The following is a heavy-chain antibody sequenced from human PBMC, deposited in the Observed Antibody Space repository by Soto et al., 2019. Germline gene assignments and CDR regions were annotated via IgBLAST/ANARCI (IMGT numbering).Heavy chain of an antibody. CDR3: AKASGYSSSSLSYYDYGMDV. CDR1: GFTFGTYA. Sequence: GGSLRLSCAASGFTFGTYAMNWVRQAPGKGLEWVSLISWDGGSTYYADSVKGRFTISRDNSKNSLYLQMNSLRTEDTALYYCAKASGYSSSSLSYYDYGMDVWGQGTTVTVSS. V-gene: IGHV3-43*02. J-gene: IGHJ6*02. CDR2: ISWDGGST. D-gene: IGHD6-6*01.